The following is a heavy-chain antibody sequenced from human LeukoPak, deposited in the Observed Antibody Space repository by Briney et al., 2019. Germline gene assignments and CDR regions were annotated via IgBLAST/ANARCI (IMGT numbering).Heavy chain of an antibody. Sequence: PGGSLRLSCAASGFTFSSYSMNWVRQAPGKGLEWVSSTTSSSSYIYYADSVKGRFTISRDNAKNSLYLQMNSLTAEDTAVYYCARDPYSGSYSADVYYYCMDVWGKGTTVTVSS. CDR2: TTSSSSYI. D-gene: IGHD1-26*01. CDR3: ARDPYSGSYSADVYYYCMDV. J-gene: IGHJ6*03. V-gene: IGHV3-21*06. CDR1: GFTFSSYS.